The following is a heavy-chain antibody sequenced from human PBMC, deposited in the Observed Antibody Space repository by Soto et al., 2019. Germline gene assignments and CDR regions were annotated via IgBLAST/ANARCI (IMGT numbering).Heavy chain of an antibody. D-gene: IGHD1-1*01. CDR1: GGSISSYY. CDR3: ARDRTTGTTRSYYYYGMDV. J-gene: IGHJ6*02. CDR2: IYYSGST. V-gene: IGHV4-59*01. Sequence: QVQLQESGPGLVKPSETLSLTCTVSGGSISSYYWSWIRQPPGKGLEWIGYIYYSGSTNYNPSLKSRVTISVDTSKNQFSLKLRSVTAADTAVYYCARDRTTGTTRSYYYYGMDVWGQGTTVTVSS.